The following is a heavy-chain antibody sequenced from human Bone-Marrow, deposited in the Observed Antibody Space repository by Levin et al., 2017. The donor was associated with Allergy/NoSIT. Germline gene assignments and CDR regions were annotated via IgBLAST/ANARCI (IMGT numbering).Heavy chain of an antibody. D-gene: IGHD3-10*01. Sequence: GGSLRLSCATSGFTFSSYTIHWVRQPPGKGLEWVSLISYDGKNKQYADSVKGRFIVSRDNSKNTLYLQMKSLRTEDTAVYYCATYYHGSGSSYFFDSWGQGTLVTVSS. CDR1: GFTFSSYT. CDR3: ATYYHGSGSSYFFDS. J-gene: IGHJ4*02. CDR2: ISYDGKNK. V-gene: IGHV3-30*03.